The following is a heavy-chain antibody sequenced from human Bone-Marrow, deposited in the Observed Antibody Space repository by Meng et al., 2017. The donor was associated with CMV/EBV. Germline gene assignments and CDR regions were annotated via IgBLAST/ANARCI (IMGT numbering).Heavy chain of an antibody. D-gene: IGHD6-25*01. V-gene: IGHV3-30*02. J-gene: IGHJ4*02. Sequence: GESLKISCEASGFIFNTYNMHWVRQAAGKGLEWLSFIKYDATETSYADSVRGRLFVSRDNTRKILFLQLSRLRPEDSGRYYCAFYSSSGYYFDYWGQGALVTVSS. CDR2: IKYDATET. CDR3: AFYSSSGYYFDY. CDR1: GFIFNTYN.